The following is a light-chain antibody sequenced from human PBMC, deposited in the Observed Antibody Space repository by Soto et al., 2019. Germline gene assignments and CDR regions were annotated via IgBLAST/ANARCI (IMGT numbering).Light chain of an antibody. CDR2: YDD. Sequence: QSVLTQPPSVSEAPRQRVTISCSGSSSNVGNNAVNWYQQLPGKAPKLLIYYDDLLPSGVSDRFSGSKSGTSASLAISGLQSEHDADYYCAVWDDSLNGVVFGGGTKLTVL. CDR3: AVWDDSLNGVV. J-gene: IGLJ2*01. CDR1: SSNVGNNA. V-gene: IGLV1-36*01.